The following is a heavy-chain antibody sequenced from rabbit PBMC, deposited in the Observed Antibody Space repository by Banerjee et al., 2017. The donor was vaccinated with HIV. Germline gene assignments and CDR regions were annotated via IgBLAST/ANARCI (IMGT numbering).Heavy chain of an antibody. V-gene: IGHV1S45*01. CDR3: ARDLAGVTGWNFGL. Sequence: QEQLEESGGDLVKPGASLTLTCTASGFDFSSYWICWVRQAPGKGLEWIACINTSSGNTVYASWAKGRFTISKTSSTTVTLQMTSLTAADTATYFCARDLAGVTGWNFGLWGPGTLVTVS. CDR2: INTSSGNT. CDR1: GFDFSSYW. D-gene: IGHD4-1*01. J-gene: IGHJ4*01.